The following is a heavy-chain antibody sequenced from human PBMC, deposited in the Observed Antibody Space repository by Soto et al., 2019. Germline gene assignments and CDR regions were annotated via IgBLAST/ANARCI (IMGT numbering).Heavy chain of an antibody. J-gene: IGHJ6*02. CDR1: GGSISSGGYY. CDR3: ARVLQRGYCSGGSCYSYYYYGMDV. V-gene: IGHV4-31*03. CDR2: IYYSGST. D-gene: IGHD2-15*01. Sequence: SETLSLTCTVSGGSISSGGYYWSWIRQHPGKGLEWIGYIYYSGSTYYNPSLKSRVTISVDTSKNQFSLKLSSVTAADTAVYYCARVLQRGYCSGGSCYSYYYYGMDVWGQGTTVTVSS.